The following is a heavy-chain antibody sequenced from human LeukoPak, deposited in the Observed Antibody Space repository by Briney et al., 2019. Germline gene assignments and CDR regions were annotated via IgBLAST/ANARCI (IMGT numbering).Heavy chain of an antibody. CDR2: INPNSGGT. V-gene: IGHV1-2*02. CDR3: ARPYYYDSSGYCYDY. Sequence: ASVKVSCKASGYTFTGYYMHWVRQAPGQGLEWMGWINPNSGGTNYAQKFQGRVTMTRDTSISTAYMELSRLRSDGTAVYYCARPYYYDSSGYCYDYWGQGTLVTVSS. D-gene: IGHD3-22*01. J-gene: IGHJ4*02. CDR1: GYTFTGYY.